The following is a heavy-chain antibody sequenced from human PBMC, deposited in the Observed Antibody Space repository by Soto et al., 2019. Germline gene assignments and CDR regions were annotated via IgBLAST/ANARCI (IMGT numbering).Heavy chain of an antibody. CDR1: GFKFDHHA. CDR2: ISASGGSK. CDR3: AKDAHSTWYYFDS. J-gene: IGHJ4*02. V-gene: IGHV3-23*01. D-gene: IGHD6-13*01. Sequence: EVHLLESGGGLAQPGGSLRLSCAASGFKFDHHAMSWVRQAPGKGLEWVSGISASGGSKDHADSVKGRFTISRDDSKDTLYLQMDNLRADDTAIYYCAKDAHSTWYYFDSWGQGILVTVSS.